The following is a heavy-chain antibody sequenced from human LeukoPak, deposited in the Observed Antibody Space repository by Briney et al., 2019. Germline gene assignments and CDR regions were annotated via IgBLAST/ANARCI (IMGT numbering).Heavy chain of an antibody. CDR3: ARDQGYYYGSGSYYNVGRDWFDP. J-gene: IGHJ5*02. CDR2: ISAYNGNT. CDR1: GYTFTSYG. Sequence: ASVKVSCTASGYTFTSYGISWVRQAPGQGLEWMGWISAYNGNTNYAQKLQGRVTMTTDTSTSTAYMELRSLRSDDTAVYYCARDQGYYYGSGSYYNVGRDWFDPWGQGTLVTVSS. V-gene: IGHV1-18*04. D-gene: IGHD3-10*01.